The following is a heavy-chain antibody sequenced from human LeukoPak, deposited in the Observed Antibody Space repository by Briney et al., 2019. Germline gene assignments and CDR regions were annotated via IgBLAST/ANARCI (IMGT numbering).Heavy chain of an antibody. CDR1: GFTFSSYA. CDR3: AKDYYDSSGYYGNYFDY. J-gene: IGHJ4*02. Sequence: PGGSLRLSCAASGFTFSSYAMSWVRQAPGKGLEWVSAISGSGGSTYYADSVKGRFTISRDNSKNTLYLQMNSLRAEDTAVYYCAKDYYDSSGYYGNYFDYWGQGTLVTVSS. D-gene: IGHD3-22*01. CDR2: ISGSGGST. V-gene: IGHV3-23*01.